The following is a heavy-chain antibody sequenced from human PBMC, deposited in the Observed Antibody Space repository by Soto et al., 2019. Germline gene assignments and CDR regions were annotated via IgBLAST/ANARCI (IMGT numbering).Heavy chain of an antibody. V-gene: IGHV3-74*03. Sequence: EVQLVESGGGLVQPGESLRLSCAASGLTFRSYWMHWVRQAPGKGLVWVSRINTDGSVAMYVDSVKGRFTISRDNAKXXXXXXXXXXXAXXTXVYXXXXXXQLWRLDSWGQGTLVTVSS. CDR3: XXXXQLWRLDS. CDR2: INTDGSVA. J-gene: IGHJ4*02. D-gene: IGHD2-21*01. CDR1: GLTFRSYW.